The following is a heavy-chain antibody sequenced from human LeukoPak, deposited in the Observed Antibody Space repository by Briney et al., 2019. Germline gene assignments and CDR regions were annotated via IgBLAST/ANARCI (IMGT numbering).Heavy chain of an antibody. J-gene: IGHJ4*02. D-gene: IGHD3-10*01. V-gene: IGHV5-51*01. CDR2: IYPGDSDT. Sequence: GESLKISCKGSGYSFTSYWIGWVRQTPEKGLERMGIIYPGDSDTRYSPSFQGQVTISADKSISTAYLQWSSLKASDTAMYYCARRMVRGGFDYWDQGTLVTVSS. CDR1: GYSFTSYW. CDR3: ARRMVRGGFDY.